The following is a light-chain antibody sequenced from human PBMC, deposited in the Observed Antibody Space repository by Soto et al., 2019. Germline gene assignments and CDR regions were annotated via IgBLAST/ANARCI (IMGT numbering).Light chain of an antibody. Sequence: DIVMTQSPLSLPVTRGEPASSSCRSSQSLLHSNEYNYLDWYLQKPGQSPQLLIYLGSNRASGVPDRFSGSGSGTDFTLKISRVEAEDVGVYYCMQPLQSWTFGQGTKVEIK. CDR2: LGS. CDR1: QSLLHSNEYNY. CDR3: MQPLQSWT. J-gene: IGKJ1*01. V-gene: IGKV2-28*01.